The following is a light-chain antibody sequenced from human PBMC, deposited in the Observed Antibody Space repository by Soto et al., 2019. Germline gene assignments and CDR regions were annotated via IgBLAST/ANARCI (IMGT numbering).Light chain of an antibody. V-gene: IGLV2-14*01. J-gene: IGLJ1*01. CDR3: RSYSISNAYL. CDR1: SSYGGVYDY. CDR2: QVS. Sequence: QSALTQPASVSGAPGQAITNSCTGTSSYGGVYDYVSWFQLPPGKPPKLVVFQVSHRPSGVSYRFSGSKSGTPASLTISGLQAGDEADYFCRSYSISNAYLFGNGTKVTVL.